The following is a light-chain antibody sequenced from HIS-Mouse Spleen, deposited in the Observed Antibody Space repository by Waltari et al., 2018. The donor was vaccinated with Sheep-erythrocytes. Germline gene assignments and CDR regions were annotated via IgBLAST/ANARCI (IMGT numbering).Light chain of an antibody. CDR3: QQRSNWYT. V-gene: IGKV3-11*01. CDR1: QSVSSY. J-gene: IGKJ2*01. CDR2: DAS. Sequence: EIVLTQSPATLSLSPGERATISCRASQSVSSYLAWYQLKPGQAPRLLIYDASNRATGIPARFSGSGSGTDFTLTISSLEPEDFAVYYCQQRSNWYTFGQGTKLEIK.